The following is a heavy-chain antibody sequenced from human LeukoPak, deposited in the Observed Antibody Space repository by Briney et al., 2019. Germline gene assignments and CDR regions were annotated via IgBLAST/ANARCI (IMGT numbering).Heavy chain of an antibody. J-gene: IGHJ4*02. Sequence: GGSLTLSCAASGFTFSSYAMSWLRQAPGKGLEGVSAISGSGGSTYYADSVKGRFTISRDNSKNTLYLQMNSLRAEDTAVYYCAKAPPKPGSGSYYRLRALGYWGQGTLVTVSS. CDR3: AKAPPKPGSGSYYRLRALGY. CDR1: GFTFSSYA. D-gene: IGHD3-10*01. V-gene: IGHV3-23*01. CDR2: ISGSGGST.